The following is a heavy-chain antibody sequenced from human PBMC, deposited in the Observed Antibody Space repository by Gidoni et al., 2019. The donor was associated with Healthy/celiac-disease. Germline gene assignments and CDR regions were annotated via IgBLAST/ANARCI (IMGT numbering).Heavy chain of an antibody. V-gene: IGHV1-69*02. J-gene: IGHJ3*02. CDR2: IIPILGIA. CDR1: GGTFSSYT. CDR3: ASWSSAVARSGSDAFDI. Sequence: QVQLVQSGAEVKKPGSSVKVSCKASGGTFSSYTISWVRQAPGQGLEWMGRIIPILGIANYAQKFQGRVTITADKSTSTAYMELSSLRSEDTAVYYCASWSSAVARSGSDAFDIWGQGTMVTVSS. D-gene: IGHD6-19*01.